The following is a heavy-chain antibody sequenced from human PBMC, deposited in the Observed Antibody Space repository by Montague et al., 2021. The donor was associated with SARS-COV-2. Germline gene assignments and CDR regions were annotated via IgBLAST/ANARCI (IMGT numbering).Heavy chain of an antibody. CDR1: GGSVSSGSYY. CDR2: MYDSGITHFASGIT. J-gene: IGHJ4*02. D-gene: IGHD5-24*01. Sequence: SETLSLTCTVSGGSVSSGSYYWRWIRQPPGKGLEWIGYMYDSGITHFASGITHYNPSLRTRDPISVDRYVNQFSLSLSSVTAADTPVYYCAGRDGYTQTMDYWGQGTLVTVSS. V-gene: IGHV4-61*01. CDR3: AGRDGYTQTMDY.